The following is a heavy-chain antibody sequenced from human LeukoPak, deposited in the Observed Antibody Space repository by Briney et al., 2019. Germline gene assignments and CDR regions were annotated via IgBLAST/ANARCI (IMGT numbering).Heavy chain of an antibody. CDR3: AKDLPYYYDSSGSGDAFDI. V-gene: IGHV3-23*01. CDR2: ISGSGSST. Sequence: GGSLRLSCAASGFIFSNYGMNWVRQAPGKGLDWVSSISGSGSSTYYAESVKGRVTISRDNSQNTLYLQMNSLRAEDTAIYYCAKDLPYYYDSSGSGDAFDIWGRETMVTIST. CDR1: GFIFSNYG. J-gene: IGHJ3*02. D-gene: IGHD3-22*01.